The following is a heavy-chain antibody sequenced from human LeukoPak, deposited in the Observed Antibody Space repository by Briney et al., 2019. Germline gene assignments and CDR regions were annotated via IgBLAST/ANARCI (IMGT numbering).Heavy chain of an antibody. Sequence: KDGESLKISCKGSGYSFTSYWIGWVRQMPGKGLEWMGIIYPGDSDTRYSPSFQGQVTISADKSISTAYLQWSSLKASDTAMYYCARGTGVRYCSNGVCYTSDYWGQGTLVTVSS. CDR3: ARGTGVRYCSNGVCYTSDY. J-gene: IGHJ4*02. D-gene: IGHD2-8*01. CDR2: IYPGDSDT. V-gene: IGHV5-51*01. CDR1: GYSFTSYW.